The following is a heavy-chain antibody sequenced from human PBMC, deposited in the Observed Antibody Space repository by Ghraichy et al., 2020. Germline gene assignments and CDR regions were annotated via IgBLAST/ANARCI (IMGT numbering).Heavy chain of an antibody. D-gene: IGHD3-22*01. CDR3: ARSAYDSSGYYYVNLAQFDY. J-gene: IGHJ4*02. CDR2: ISSSSSYI. Sequence: GGSLRLSCAASGFTFSSYSMNWVRQAPGKGLEWVSSISSSSSYINYADSVKGRFTISRDNAKNSLYLQMNSLRAEDTAVYYCARSAYDSSGYYYVNLAQFDYWGQGTLVTVSS. V-gene: IGHV3-21*01. CDR1: GFTFSSYS.